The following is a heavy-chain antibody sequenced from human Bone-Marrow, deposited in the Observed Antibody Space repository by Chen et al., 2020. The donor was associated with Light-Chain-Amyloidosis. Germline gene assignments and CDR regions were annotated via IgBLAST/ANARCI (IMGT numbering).Heavy chain of an antibody. CDR2: LRGRCCSR. V-gene: IGHV3-23*04. Sequence: EVQLVESGGGLLQRGGSLRLSCAASGFAFRSYAMSWVRQAPGKGLEWVSTLRGRCCSRFYGDSLKGRLIISRDNSKNALFLQMNSLSAEDTAVYYCAKDISYDDILPGYPADAFDIWGQGTMVTVSS. D-gene: IGHD3-9*01. J-gene: IGHJ3*02. CDR1: GFAFRSYA. CDR3: AKDISYDDILPGYPADAFDI.